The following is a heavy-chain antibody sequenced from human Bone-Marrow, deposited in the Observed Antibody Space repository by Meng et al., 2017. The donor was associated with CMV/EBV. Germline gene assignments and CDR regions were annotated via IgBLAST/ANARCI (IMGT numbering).Heavy chain of an antibody. CDR1: FTCRYYA. D-gene: IGHD2-2*02. CDR2: VSGSGDSA. V-gene: IGHV3-23*01. Sequence: FTCRYYAMNWVRQAPGKGLEWVSTVSGSGDSAWYADYVKGRFTISRDNSKNTLYLQINSLRAEDTAVYYCAKGGYCGSTTCNKLFDYWGQGTLVTVSS. CDR3: AKGGYCGSTTCNKLFDY. J-gene: IGHJ4*02.